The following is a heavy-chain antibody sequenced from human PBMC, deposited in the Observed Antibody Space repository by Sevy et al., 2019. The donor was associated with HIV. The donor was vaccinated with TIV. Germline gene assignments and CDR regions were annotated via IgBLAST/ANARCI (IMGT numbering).Heavy chain of an antibody. CDR1: GFTFSSYW. D-gene: IGHD2-15*01. J-gene: IGHJ4*02. Sequence: GGSLRLSCAASGFTFSSYWMHWVRQAPGKGPVWVSGVNRDGSSTNYADSVKGRFTMSRGSAKNTLYLQMNSLRAEDTAVYFCVAANTWQDYWVQGTLVTVSS. CDR2: VNRDGSST. CDR3: VAANTWQDY. V-gene: IGHV3-74*01.